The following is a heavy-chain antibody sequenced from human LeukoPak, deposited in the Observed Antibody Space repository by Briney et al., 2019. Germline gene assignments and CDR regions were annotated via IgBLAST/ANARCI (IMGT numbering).Heavy chain of an antibody. CDR3: ARYSYGYGAFDI. D-gene: IGHD5-18*01. J-gene: IGHJ3*02. CDR2: INPNSGGT. V-gene: IGHV1-2*02. Sequence: ASVKVSCKASGYTFTGYYMHWVRQAPGQGLEWMGWINPNSGGTNYAQKFQGRVTMTRDTSISTAYMELSRLRSDDTAVYYCARYSYGYGAFDIWGQGTMVTVSS. CDR1: GYTFTGYY.